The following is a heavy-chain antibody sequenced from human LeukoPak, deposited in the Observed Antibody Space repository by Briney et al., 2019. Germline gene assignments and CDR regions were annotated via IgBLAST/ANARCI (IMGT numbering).Heavy chain of an antibody. Sequence: PSETLSLTCTVSGGSISSGGYYWSWIRQHPGKGLEWIGYIYYSGSTYYNPSLKSRVTISVDTSKNQFSLKLSSVTAADTAVYYCARVTYYYDSSGYYPVMDYWGQGTLVTVSS. CDR3: ARVTYYYDSSGYYPVMDY. D-gene: IGHD3-22*01. CDR2: IYYSGST. J-gene: IGHJ4*02. V-gene: IGHV4-31*03. CDR1: GGSISSGGYY.